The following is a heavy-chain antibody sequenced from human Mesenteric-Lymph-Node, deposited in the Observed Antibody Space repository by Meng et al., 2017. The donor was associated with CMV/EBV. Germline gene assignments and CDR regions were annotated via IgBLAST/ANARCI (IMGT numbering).Heavy chain of an antibody. J-gene: IGHJ4*02. Sequence: GESLKISCAASGFTFTSYWMHWVRQAPGKGLVWVSRINTDGSSTDYADSVKGRFTISRDNAKNSLYLQMDSLRAEDTAVYYCARESIIVGAFDYWGQATLVTVSS. CDR1: GFTFTSYW. CDR2: INTDGSST. CDR3: ARESIIVGAFDY. D-gene: IGHD1-26*01. V-gene: IGHV3-74*01.